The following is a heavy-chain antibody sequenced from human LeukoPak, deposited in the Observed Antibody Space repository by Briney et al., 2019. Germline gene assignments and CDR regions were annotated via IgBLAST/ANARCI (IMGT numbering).Heavy chain of an antibody. CDR3: ARAMRSGYDY. Sequence: GGSLRLSCAASGFTFTTYAMHWVRQAPGKGLEWVAIIWYNGGDKYYADSVRGRFAISRDNSKDTLYLQMNSLRVEDTAMYYCARAMRSGYDYWGQGTLVTVSS. CDR1: GFTFTTYA. CDR2: IWYNGGDK. V-gene: IGHV3-33*01. J-gene: IGHJ4*02. D-gene: IGHD5-12*01.